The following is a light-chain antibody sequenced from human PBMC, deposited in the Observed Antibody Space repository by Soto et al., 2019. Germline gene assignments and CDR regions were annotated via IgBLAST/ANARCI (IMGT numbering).Light chain of an antibody. Sequence: QSALTQPASVSGSPGQSITISCTGAVSEVAGYTYVSWYQQHPGKGPKVIIYDVSNRPSGVSNRFSGSKSSTTASLTISGLQAEDEADYYCSSFTSILGLFGGGTKVTVL. J-gene: IGLJ2*01. CDR3: SSFTSILGL. V-gene: IGLV2-14*03. CDR2: DVS. CDR1: VSEVAGYTY.